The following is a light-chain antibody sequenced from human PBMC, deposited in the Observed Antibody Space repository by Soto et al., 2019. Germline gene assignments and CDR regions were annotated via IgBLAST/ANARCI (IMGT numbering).Light chain of an antibody. V-gene: IGLV2-11*01. CDR3: CLYTASYSV. Sequence: QSALTQPPSASGSPGQSVTISCTGTSSDVGAYNYVSWYQQHAGKAPKLVIYEVTKRPSGVPDRFSGSKSGDTASLTISGLQAEDEADYYCCLYTASYSVFGGGTKLTVL. CDR1: SSDVGAYNY. CDR2: EVT. J-gene: IGLJ3*02.